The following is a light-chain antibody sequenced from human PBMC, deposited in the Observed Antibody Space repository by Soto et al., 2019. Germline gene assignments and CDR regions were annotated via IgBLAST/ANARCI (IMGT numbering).Light chain of an antibody. J-gene: IGKJ4*01. CDR1: QSVSNY. Sequence: VLTQSPAILSLSPGERATLSCRASQSVSNYLAWYQQRPGQAPSLLLYDSSNRATGTPARFIASGSGTDFTLTISRLEPEDFAVYYCQQRRVWPLTFGGGTKVEIK. V-gene: IGKV3-11*01. CDR3: QQRRVWPLT. CDR2: DSS.